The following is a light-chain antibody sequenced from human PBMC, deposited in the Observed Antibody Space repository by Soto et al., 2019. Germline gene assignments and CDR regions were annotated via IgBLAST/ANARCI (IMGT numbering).Light chain of an antibody. CDR3: SSYAGSNNWVV. V-gene: IGLV2-8*01. Sequence: QSALTQPPSASGSPGQSVTISCTGTSSDVGGYSYVSWYQQHPGKAPKLMIYEVSKRPSGVPDRFSGSKSGNTASLTVSGLQAEDEADYYCSSYAGSNNWVVFGGGTKLTVL. J-gene: IGLJ2*01. CDR2: EVS. CDR1: SSDVGGYSY.